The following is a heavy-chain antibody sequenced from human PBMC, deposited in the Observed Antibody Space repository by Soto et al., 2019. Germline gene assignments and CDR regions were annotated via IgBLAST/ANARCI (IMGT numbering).Heavy chain of an antibody. CDR3: ARANWYSEY. CDR2: IYYNGNT. J-gene: IGHJ4*02. D-gene: IGHD7-27*01. Sequence: QVQLQESGPGLVKPSETLSLTCTVSGGSISNHYWSWIRQPPGKGLEWIGYIYYNGNTNYNPSLKSRVTMSVDTSNNQISLRLSSVTAADTAVYYCARANWYSEYWGQGTLVNVSS. V-gene: IGHV4-59*11. CDR1: GGSISNHY.